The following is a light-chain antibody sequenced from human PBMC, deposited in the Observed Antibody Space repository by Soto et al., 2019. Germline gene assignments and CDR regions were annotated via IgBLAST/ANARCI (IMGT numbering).Light chain of an antibody. CDR3: LQYSNWPRA. CDR1: HSVNTN. Sequence: DIMLTQSPATLSVSPGERATLSCRASHSVNTNLAWYQQSPGQAPRLLIYDASTRATGIPARFGGSGSGTEFTLTISSLQSGDFAVYYCLQYSNWPRAFGQGTKVEIK. V-gene: IGKV3-15*01. CDR2: DAS. J-gene: IGKJ1*01.